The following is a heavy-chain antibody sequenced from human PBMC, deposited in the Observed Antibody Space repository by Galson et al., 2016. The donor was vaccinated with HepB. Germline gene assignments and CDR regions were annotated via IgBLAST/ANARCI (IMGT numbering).Heavy chain of an antibody. D-gene: IGHD2-2*01. CDR1: GFTFSNYG. CDR3: VQGSTAPAV. V-gene: IGHV3-30*03. CDR2: ISYDGSDK. J-gene: IGHJ6*04. Sequence: SLRLSCAASGFTFSNYGMYWVRQAPGKGLEWVAVISYDGSDKYHADSVKGRFTISRDNSKNTFYVQMDSLTADDTAIYYCVQGSTAPAVWGKGTTVTVSS.